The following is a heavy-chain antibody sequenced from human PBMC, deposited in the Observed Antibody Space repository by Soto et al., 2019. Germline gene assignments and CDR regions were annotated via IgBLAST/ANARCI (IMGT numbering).Heavy chain of an antibody. CDR3: ATGPKLDYGDQRSWFDL. J-gene: IGHJ5*02. D-gene: IGHD4-17*01. V-gene: IGHV4-34*01. Sequence: PSETLSLTCAVYGGSFSGYYWSWIRQPPGKGLEWIGEINHSGSTNYNPSLKSQVTISVDTSKNQFSLKLSSVTAADTAVYYCATGPKLDYGDQRSWFDLWGPGTLVTVAS. CDR2: INHSGST. CDR1: GGSFSGYY.